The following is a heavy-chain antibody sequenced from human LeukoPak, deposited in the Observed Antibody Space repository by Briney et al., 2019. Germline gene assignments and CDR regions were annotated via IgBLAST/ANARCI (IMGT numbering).Heavy chain of an antibody. CDR2: IIPIFGTA. CDR1: GGTFSSYA. Sequence: SVKVSCKASGGTFSSYAISWVRQAPGQGLEWMGGIIPIFGTANYAQKFQGRVTITADESTSAAYMELSSLRSEDTAVYYCARGLGSGLSSGYFGNWGQGTLVTVSS. V-gene: IGHV1-69*13. J-gene: IGHJ4*02. CDR3: ARGLGSGLSSGYFGN. D-gene: IGHD3-22*01.